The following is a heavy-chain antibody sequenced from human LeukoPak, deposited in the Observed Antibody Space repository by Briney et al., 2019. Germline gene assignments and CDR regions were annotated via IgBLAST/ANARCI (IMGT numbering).Heavy chain of an antibody. Sequence: GGSLRLSCAASGLTFSSFSMHWVRHAPGKGLEWVAVISYDGSNKYYADSVKGRFTISRDNSKNTLYLQMNSLRAEDTAVYYCARDTRGRNDYFDFWGQGTLVTVS. J-gene: IGHJ4*02. CDR3: ARDTRGRNDYFDF. V-gene: IGHV3-30*04. CDR1: GLTFSSFS. D-gene: IGHD1-1*01. CDR2: ISYDGSNK.